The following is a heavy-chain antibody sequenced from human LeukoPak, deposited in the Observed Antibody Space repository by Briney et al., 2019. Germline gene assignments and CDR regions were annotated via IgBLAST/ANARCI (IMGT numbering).Heavy chain of an antibody. CDR2: INLNSGGT. D-gene: IGHD5-18*01. CDR3: ARTMGDTAMVTPYYYMDV. Sequence: ASVKVSCKASGYTFTGSYMHWVRQAPGQGLEWMGWINLNSGGTNYAQKFQVRVTMTRDTSISTAYMELSRLRSDDTAVYYCARTMGDTAMVTPYYYMDVWGKGTTVTISS. J-gene: IGHJ6*03. V-gene: IGHV1-2*02. CDR1: GYTFTGSY.